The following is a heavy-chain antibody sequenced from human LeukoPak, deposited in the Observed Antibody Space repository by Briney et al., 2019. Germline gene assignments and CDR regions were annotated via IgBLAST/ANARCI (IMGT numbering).Heavy chain of an antibody. D-gene: IGHD6-19*01. CDR2: IYHSGGT. V-gene: IGHV4-38-2*02. Sequence: SETLSLTCTVSGYSIRSGYYWGWIRQPPGKGLEWIGSIYHSGGTYYNPSLKSRVTISVDTSKNQFSLKLSSVTAADTAVYYCASRSGWYEVTFDYWGQGTLVTVSS. CDR1: GYSIRSGYY. CDR3: ASRSGWYEVTFDY. J-gene: IGHJ4*02.